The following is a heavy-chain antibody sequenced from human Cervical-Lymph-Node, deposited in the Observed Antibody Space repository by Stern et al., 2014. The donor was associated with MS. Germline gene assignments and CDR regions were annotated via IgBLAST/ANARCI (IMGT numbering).Heavy chain of an antibody. Sequence: VQLVESGPGLVKPSETLSLTCTVSGGSISSYYWSWIRQPPGKGLEWIGYIYYSGSTNYNPSLKSRVTISVDTSKNQFSLKLSSVTAADTAVYYCAGMLAYCGGDCYSDAFDIWGQGTMVTVSS. V-gene: IGHV4-59*01. CDR2: IYYSGST. J-gene: IGHJ3*02. CDR1: GGSISSYY. D-gene: IGHD2-21*02. CDR3: AGMLAYCGGDCYSDAFDI.